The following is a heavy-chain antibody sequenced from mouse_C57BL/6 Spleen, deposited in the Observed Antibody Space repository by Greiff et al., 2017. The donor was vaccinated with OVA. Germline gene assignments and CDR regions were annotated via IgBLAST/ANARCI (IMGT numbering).Heavy chain of an antibody. J-gene: IGHJ2*01. Sequence: VQGVESGAELVKPGASVKISCKASGYAFSSYWMNWVKQRPGKGLEWIGQIYPGDGDTNYNGKFKGKATLTADKSSSTAYMQLSSLTSEDSAVYFCARRGNGNYLDYWGQGTTLTVSS. V-gene: IGHV1-80*01. CDR3: ARRGNGNYLDY. CDR2: IYPGDGDT. CDR1: GYAFSSYW. D-gene: IGHD2-1*01.